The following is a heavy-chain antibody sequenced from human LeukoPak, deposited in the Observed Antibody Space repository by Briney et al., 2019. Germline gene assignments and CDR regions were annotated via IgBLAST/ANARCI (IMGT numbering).Heavy chain of an antibody. CDR1: GGSFSGYY. Sequence: PSETLSLTCAVYGGSFSGYYCSWIRQPPGKGPEWIGEINHSGSTNYNPSLKSRVTISVDTSKNQFSLKLSSVTAADTAVYYCARGDVVVPAAIRGWFDPWGQGTPVTVSS. D-gene: IGHD2-2*01. J-gene: IGHJ5*02. CDR2: INHSGST. V-gene: IGHV4-34*01. CDR3: ARGDVVVPAAIRGWFDP.